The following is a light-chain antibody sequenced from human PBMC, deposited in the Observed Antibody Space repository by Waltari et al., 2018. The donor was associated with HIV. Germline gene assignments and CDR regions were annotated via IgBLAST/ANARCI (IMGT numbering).Light chain of an antibody. CDR2: EVT. CDR1: SSDLNYFNS. CDR3: SSNTTDNTWV. V-gene: IGLV2-14*01. Sequence: QSVLTQPAPVSGSPGQPLSISCTGASSDLNYFNSVPWYQQHTGQAPKLIIFEVTNRPSGVSSRLSGSKSGNTAFLTISGLQADDEADYYCSSNTTDNTWVFGGGTKVTVL. J-gene: IGLJ3*02.